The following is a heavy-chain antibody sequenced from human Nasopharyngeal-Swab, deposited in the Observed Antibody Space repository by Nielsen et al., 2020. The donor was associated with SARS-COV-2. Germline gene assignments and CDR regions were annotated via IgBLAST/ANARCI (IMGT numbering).Heavy chain of an antibody. V-gene: IGHV4-34*01. Sequence: WIRQPPGKGLEWIGEINHSGGTNYNPSLKSRVTISVDTSKNQFSLKLSSATAADTAVYYCARGSLVVVTIAPFDYWGQGTLVTVSS. D-gene: IGHD3-22*01. CDR3: ARGSLVVVTIAPFDY. J-gene: IGHJ4*02. CDR2: INHSGGT.